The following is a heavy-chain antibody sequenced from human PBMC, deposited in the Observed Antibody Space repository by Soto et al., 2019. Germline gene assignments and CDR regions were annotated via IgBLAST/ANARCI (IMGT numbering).Heavy chain of an antibody. CDR3: ARDSPIGSTYSGYDAIDS. J-gene: IGHJ4*02. D-gene: IGHD5-12*01. CDR1: GGTFSTST. V-gene: IGHV1-69*08. Sequence: QVQLVQSGAEVKKPGSSVKVSCKASGGTFSTSTFTWVRQAPGQGLEWMGRTIPILDVADYAQDFQGRVTLNADQSTRTAYMELTSLTSKDTAVYYCARDSPIGSTYSGYDAIDSWGQRTLVTVSS. CDR2: TIPILDVA.